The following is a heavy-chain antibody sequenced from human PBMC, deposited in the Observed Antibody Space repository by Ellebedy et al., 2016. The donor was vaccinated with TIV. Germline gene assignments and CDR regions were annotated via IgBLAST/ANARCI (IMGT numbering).Heavy chain of an antibody. J-gene: IGHJ4*02. Sequence: PGGSLRLSCAASGFKFDDYAMHWVRQAPGKGLEWVSLVSWDGGRSNYADSVQGRFTISRDNSKNSLYLQMTSLRPEDSAFYYCLKGIRKSLTTSLDCWGQGTLVTVSS. CDR2: VSWDGGRS. CDR1: GFKFDDYA. V-gene: IGHV3-43D*03. CDR3: LKGIRKSLTTSLDC. D-gene: IGHD2/OR15-2a*01.